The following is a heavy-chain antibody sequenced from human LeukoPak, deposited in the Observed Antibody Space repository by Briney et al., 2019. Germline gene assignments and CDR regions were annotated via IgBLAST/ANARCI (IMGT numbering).Heavy chain of an antibody. D-gene: IGHD4-17*01. Sequence: GGSLRLSCAASGFTFSTYGMNWVRLAPGKGLEWVSSISTSGAYIYYADSVKGRFTISRDNARNSLYLQMHSLRAEDTAVFYCAGDYGDSLYYNYGMDVWGQGTTVTVSS. J-gene: IGHJ6*02. CDR3: AGDYGDSLYYNYGMDV. CDR1: GFTFSTYG. V-gene: IGHV3-21*01. CDR2: ISTSGAYI.